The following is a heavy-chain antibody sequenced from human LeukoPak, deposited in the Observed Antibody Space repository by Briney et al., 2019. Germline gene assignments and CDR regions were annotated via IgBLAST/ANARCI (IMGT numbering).Heavy chain of an antibody. Sequence: GRSLRLSCAASGFTFSSYGMHWVRQAPGKGQEWVAVISYDGSNKYYADSVKGRFTISRDNSKNTLYLQMNSLRAEDTAVYYCAKGDNWNEDGGLGYWGQGTLVTVSS. V-gene: IGHV3-30*18. J-gene: IGHJ4*02. D-gene: IGHD1-1*01. CDR2: ISYDGSNK. CDR3: AKGDNWNEDGGLGY. CDR1: GFTFSSYG.